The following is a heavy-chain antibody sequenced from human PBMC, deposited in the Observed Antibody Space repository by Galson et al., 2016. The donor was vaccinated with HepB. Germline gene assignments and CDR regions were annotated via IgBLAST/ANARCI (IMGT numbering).Heavy chain of an antibody. Sequence: SVKVSCKASGYTFTDYYMHWVRQAPGQGLEWMGWINPNHGGTNYAQKFQGRVTMTRDASINTAYMELTRLRSDDTAVYYCATQEVGFYFYGMDVWGKGTTVTVSS. CDR2: INPNHGGT. D-gene: IGHD1-26*01. J-gene: IGHJ6*04. CDR3: ATQEVGFYFYGMDV. CDR1: GYTFTDYY. V-gene: IGHV1-2*02.